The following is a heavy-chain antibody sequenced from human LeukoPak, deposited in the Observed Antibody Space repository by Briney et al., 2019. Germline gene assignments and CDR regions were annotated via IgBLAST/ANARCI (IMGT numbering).Heavy chain of an antibody. D-gene: IGHD3-10*01. CDR2: IDTTANYI. Sequence: PGGSLRLSCAASGFTFSTYGMNWVRRAPGKGLEWVSFIDTTANYIYYGESMKGRFTISRDNAKKSVHLQMNGLRADDTAVYYCARGRSITLLRGVAMSDGFDIWGQGTMVTVSS. J-gene: IGHJ3*02. CDR1: GFTFSTYG. CDR3: ARGRSITLLRGVAMSDGFDI. V-gene: IGHV3-21*01.